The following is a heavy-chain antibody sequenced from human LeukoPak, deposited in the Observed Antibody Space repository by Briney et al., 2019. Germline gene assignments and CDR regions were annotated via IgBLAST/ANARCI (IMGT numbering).Heavy chain of an antibody. D-gene: IGHD4-17*01. CDR3: ARGSRDYGDYYWFDP. CDR1: GGSISSGGYS. J-gene: IGHJ5*02. CDR2: IYYSGST. V-gene: IGHV4-30-4*07. Sequence: SETLSLTCAVSGGSISSGGYSWSWIRQPPGKGLEWIGYIYYSGSTYYNPSLKSRVTISVDTSKNQFSLKLSSVTAADTAVYYCARGSRDYGDYYWFDPWGQGTLVTVSS.